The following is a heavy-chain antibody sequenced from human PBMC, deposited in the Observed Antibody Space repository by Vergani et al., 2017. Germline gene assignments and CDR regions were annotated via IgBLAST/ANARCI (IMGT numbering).Heavy chain of an antibody. V-gene: IGHV3-30*18. CDR2: ISYDGSNK. J-gene: IGHJ6*03. D-gene: IGHD2-15*01. CDR3: AKDSEYCSGGSCYSDYYYDMDV. CDR1: GFTFSSYG. Sequence: QVQLVESGGGVVQPGRSLRLSCAASGFTFSSYGTHWVRQAPGKGLEWVAVISYDGSNKYYADSVKGRFTISRDNSKNTLYLQMNSLRAEDTAVYYCAKDSEYCSGGSCYSDYYYDMDVWGKGTTVTVSS.